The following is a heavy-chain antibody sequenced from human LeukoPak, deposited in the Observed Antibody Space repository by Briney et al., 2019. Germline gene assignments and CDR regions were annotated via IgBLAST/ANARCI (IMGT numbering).Heavy chain of an antibody. CDR1: GYTFSSFG. Sequence: PGGSLRPSCEASGYTFSSFGMHWVRQAPGKGLEWMAVIRNDGSNNYYADSVKGRFTISRDNAKSTPYLQMNSLRPDDTAVYYCANSMAYNWLDYRGQGTLVTVSS. D-gene: IGHD5-24*01. CDR2: IRNDGSNN. J-gene: IGHJ4*02. CDR3: ANSMAYNWLDY. V-gene: IGHV3-33*06.